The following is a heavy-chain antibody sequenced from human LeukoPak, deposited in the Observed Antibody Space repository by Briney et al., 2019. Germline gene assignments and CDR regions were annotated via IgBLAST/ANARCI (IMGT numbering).Heavy chain of an antibody. CDR2: ISGSGGRT. CDR3: AREGTYYDSSGYYVS. J-gene: IGHJ5*02. CDR1: GFPFSSFA. Sequence: PGGSLSLSCAASGFPFSSFAMTWVRKAPGKGLEWVSVISGSGGRTYYADSVKGRFTLSRDNSNNTLYLEMSSLRAEDTAVYYCAREGTYYDSSGYYVSWGQGTLVTVSS. D-gene: IGHD3-22*01. V-gene: IGHV3-23*01.